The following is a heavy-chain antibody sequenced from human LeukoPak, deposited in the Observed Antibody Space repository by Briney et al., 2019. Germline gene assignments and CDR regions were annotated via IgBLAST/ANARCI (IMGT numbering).Heavy chain of an antibody. CDR1: GYTLTVLS. D-gene: IGHD1-26*01. CDR3: ATSSGELLGREFDY. Sequence: ASVKVSCKVSGYTLTVLSMHWVRQAPGKGLEWMGGFDPEDGETIYAEKSQGRVTMTEDTSIETAYMELSSLRSEDTAVYYCATSSGELLGREFDYWGQGTLVTVSS. J-gene: IGHJ4*02. V-gene: IGHV1-24*01. CDR2: FDPEDGET.